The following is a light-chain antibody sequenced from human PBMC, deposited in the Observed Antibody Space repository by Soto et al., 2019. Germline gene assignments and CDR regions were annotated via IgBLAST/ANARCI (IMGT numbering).Light chain of an antibody. V-gene: IGKV1-39*01. CDR2: AAS. CDR3: QQSYNTVPPT. Sequence: DIQMTQSPSTLSASVGDRVTMTCRASQSISKWLAWYQQKPGKAPNLLIYAASTLQRGVPSRFSGSGSGTDFTLTISSLQPEDFATYYCQQSYNTVPPTFGGGTKVDI. J-gene: IGKJ4*01. CDR1: QSISKW.